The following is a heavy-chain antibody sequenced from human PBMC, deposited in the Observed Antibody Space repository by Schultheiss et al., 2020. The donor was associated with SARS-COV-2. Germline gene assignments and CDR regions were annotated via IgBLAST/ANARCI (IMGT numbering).Heavy chain of an antibody. J-gene: IGHJ5*02. CDR2: INESGST. V-gene: IGHV4-59*01. CDR3: ASRLTMVRGGWFDP. Sequence: SQTLSLTCTVSGGSISSYYWSWIRQAPGKGLEWIGEINESGSTNYNPSLKSRLSISVDTSKNQFSLKLSSVTAADTAVYYCASRLTMVRGGWFDPWGQGTLVTVSS. D-gene: IGHD3-10*01. CDR1: GGSISSYY.